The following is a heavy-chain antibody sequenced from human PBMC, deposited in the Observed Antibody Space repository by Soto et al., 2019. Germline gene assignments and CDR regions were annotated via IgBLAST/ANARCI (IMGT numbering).Heavy chain of an antibody. CDR3: ARDLIVVVKGVDY. CDR2: INPSGGST. Sequence: QVQLVQSGAEVKKPGASVKVSCKASGYTFTSYYMHWVRQAPGQGLEWMGIINPSGGSTSYAQKFQGRVTMTRDTSTSAVYMELSSLRSEDSAVYYCARDLIVVVKGVDYWGQGTLATVSS. V-gene: IGHV1-46*01. J-gene: IGHJ4*02. CDR1: GYTFTSYY. D-gene: IGHD3-22*01.